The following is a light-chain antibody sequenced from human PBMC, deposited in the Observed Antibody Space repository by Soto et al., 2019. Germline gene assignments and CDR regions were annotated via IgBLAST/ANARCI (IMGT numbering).Light chain of an antibody. CDR2: GAS. J-gene: IGKJ5*01. V-gene: IGKV3-15*01. CDR1: QSVSSN. CDR3: QQYNNWPIT. Sequence: IVMTQSPATLSVSPGERATLSCRASQSVSSNLAWYQQKPGQAPRLLIYGASTRATGIPARFSGSGSGTEFTLTISSLQSEDFGVYYCQQYNNWPITFGQGTRLEIK.